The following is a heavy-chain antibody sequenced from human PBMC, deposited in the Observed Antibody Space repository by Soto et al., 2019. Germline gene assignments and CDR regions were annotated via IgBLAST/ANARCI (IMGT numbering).Heavy chain of an antibody. CDR1: GGTFSSYT. J-gene: IGHJ4*02. V-gene: IGHV1-69*02. Sequence: SVKVSCKASGGTFSSYTISWVRQAPGQGLEWMGRIIPILGIANYAQKFQGRVTITADKSTSTAYMELSSLRSEDTAVYYCATGDYDILTGYDQGPYFDCWGQGTLVTVSS. D-gene: IGHD3-9*01. CDR2: IIPILGIA. CDR3: ATGDYDILTGYDQGPYFDC.